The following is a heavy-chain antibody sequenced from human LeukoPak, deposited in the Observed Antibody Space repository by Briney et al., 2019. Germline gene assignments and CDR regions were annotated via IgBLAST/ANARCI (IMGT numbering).Heavy chain of an antibody. CDR1: GFTFSNAW. J-gene: IGHJ4*02. D-gene: IGHD3-16*01. CDR3: TTDLQDYDYVWGSYAR. Sequence: PGGSLRLSCAASGFTFSNAWMSWVRQAPGKGMEWVGRIKSKTDGGTTDYAAPVKGRFTISRDDSKNRLYLQMNSLKTEDTAVYYCTTDLQDYDYVWGSYARWGQGTLVTVSS. V-gene: IGHV3-15*01. CDR2: IKSKTDGGTT.